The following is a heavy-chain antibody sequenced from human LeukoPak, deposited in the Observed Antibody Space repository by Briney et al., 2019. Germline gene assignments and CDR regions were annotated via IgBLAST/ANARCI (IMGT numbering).Heavy chain of an antibody. J-gene: IGHJ4*02. CDR2: MNPNSGNR. D-gene: IGHD4-17*01. CDR3: ARGTRYGDIDY. Sequence: ASVKFSCKASGYTFTNYEIKWGRQATGQGLEWMGWMNPNSGNRGYAQKFQGRVTMTRSTSISTAYMELSSLTSEDTAVYYCARGTRYGDIDYWGQGTLVTVSS. V-gene: IGHV1-8*01. CDR1: GYTFTNYE.